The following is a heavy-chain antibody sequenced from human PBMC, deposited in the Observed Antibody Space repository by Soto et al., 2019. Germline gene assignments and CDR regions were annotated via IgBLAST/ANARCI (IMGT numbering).Heavy chain of an antibody. V-gene: IGHV4-61*01. J-gene: IGHJ6*02. CDR2: IHYSAST. D-gene: IGHD2-21*02. Sequence: NPSETLSLTCTVAGGSVSSGSYYWNWIRLPPGKGLEWIGYIHYSASTDYNPTLKSRVAISVDTSKSQFSLKLSSVTAADTAVYYCARGPTVNYYYGMDVWGQGTTVTVSS. CDR3: ARGPTVNYYYGMDV. CDR1: GGSVSSGSYY.